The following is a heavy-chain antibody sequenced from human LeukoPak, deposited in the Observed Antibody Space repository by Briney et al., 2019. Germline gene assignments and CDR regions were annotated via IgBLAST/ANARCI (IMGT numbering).Heavy chain of an antibody. J-gene: IGHJ4*02. Sequence: PSETLSLTCAVSGGSFSGYYWSWIRQPPGKGLEWVGEINHSGSTNYNPSLKSRVTISVDTSKNQFSLKLSSVTAADTAVYYCAASVSSTSSFDYWGQGTLVTVSS. D-gene: IGHD2-2*01. CDR3: AASVSSTSSFDY. V-gene: IGHV4-34*01. CDR2: INHSGST. CDR1: GGSFSGYY.